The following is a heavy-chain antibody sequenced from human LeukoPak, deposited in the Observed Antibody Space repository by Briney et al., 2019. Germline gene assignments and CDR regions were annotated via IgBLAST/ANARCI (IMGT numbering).Heavy chain of an antibody. D-gene: IGHD2-15*01. J-gene: IGHJ5*02. CDR2: IIPIFGTA. CDR1: GGTFSSYA. V-gene: IGHV1-69*05. CDR3: ARGSYCSGGSCYFNWFDP. Sequence: SVKVSCKASGGTFSSYAISWVRQAPGQGLEWMGGIIPIFGTANYAQKFQGRVTITTDESTSTAYMELSSLRSEDTAVYYCARGSYCSGGSCYFNWFDPWGQRTLVTVSS.